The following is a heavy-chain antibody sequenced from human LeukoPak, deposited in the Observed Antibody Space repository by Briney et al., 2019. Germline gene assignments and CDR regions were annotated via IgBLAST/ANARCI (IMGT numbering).Heavy chain of an antibody. J-gene: IGHJ4*02. CDR2: IRSRDRTI. CDR3: ARDHRWGFDY. CDR1: GFTFSTYS. Sequence: GGSLRLSCAASGFTFSTYSINWVRQAPGKGLEWVSYIRSRDRTIDYADSAKGRFTISTDNAENSLYLQMNSLRTEDTAVYYCARDHRWGFDYWGRGTLVTVSS. V-gene: IGHV3-48*01. D-gene: IGHD7-27*01.